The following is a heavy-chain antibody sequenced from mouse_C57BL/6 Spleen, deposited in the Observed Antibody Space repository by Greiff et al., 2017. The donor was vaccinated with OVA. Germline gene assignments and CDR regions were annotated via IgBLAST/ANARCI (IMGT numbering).Heavy chain of an antibody. CDR1: GYTFTSYW. Sequence: QVQLQQPGAELVKPGASVKLSCKASGYTFTSYWMHWVKQRPGQGLEWIGMIHPNSGSTNYNEKFTSKATLTVDKSSSTAYMQLSILTSEDSAVYYCARLDYYDYWGQGTTLTVSS. D-gene: IGHD1-1*01. CDR3: ARLDYYDY. V-gene: IGHV1-64*01. CDR2: IHPNSGST. J-gene: IGHJ2*01.